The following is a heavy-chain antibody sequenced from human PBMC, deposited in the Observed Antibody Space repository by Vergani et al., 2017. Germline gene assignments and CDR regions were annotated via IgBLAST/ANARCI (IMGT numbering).Heavy chain of an antibody. J-gene: IGHJ4*02. CDR2: INHSGST. V-gene: IGHV4-34*01. CDR1: GGSFSGYY. Sequence: QVQLQQWGAGLLKPSETLSLTCAVYGGSFSGYYWSWIRQPPGKGLEWSGEINHSGSTNYNPSLKRRVTISVDTSKNQFSLKLSSVTAADTAVYSCARGLMRSSWYRDWDYWGQGTLVTVSS. CDR3: ARGLMRSSWYRDWDY. D-gene: IGHD6-13*01.